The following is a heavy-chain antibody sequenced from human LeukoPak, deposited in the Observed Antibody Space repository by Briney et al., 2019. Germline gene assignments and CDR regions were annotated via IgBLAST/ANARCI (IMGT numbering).Heavy chain of an antibody. Sequence: AGGSLRLSCAASGFTFDDYGMSWVRQAPGKGLEWVSGINWNGGSTGYADSVKGRFTISRDNSKNTLYLQMNSLRAEDTAVYYCAKDLYRYYMDVWGKGTTVTVSS. CDR1: GFTFDDYG. CDR2: INWNGGST. J-gene: IGHJ6*03. V-gene: IGHV3-20*04. CDR3: AKDLYRYYMDV. D-gene: IGHD1-14*01.